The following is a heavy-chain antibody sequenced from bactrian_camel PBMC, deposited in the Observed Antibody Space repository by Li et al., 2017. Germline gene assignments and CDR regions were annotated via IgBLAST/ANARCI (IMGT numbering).Heavy chain of an antibody. J-gene: IGHJ4*01. CDR1: GFTFSNYW. CDR3: VSGYPMYVGQQARAY. D-gene: IGHD5*01. Sequence: QLVESGGGLVQPGGSLRLSCAASGFTFSNYWMYWVRQAPGKGLEWVSTISYGGGTTNYADSVKGRFTISRDNAKNTVYLQLNSLKPEDTAVYYCVSGYPMYVGQQARAYWGQGTQVTVS. V-gene: IGHV3S25*01. CDR2: ISYGGGTT.